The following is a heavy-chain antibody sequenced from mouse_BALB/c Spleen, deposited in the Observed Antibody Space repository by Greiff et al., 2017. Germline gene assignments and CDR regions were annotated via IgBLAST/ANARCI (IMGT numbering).Heavy chain of an antibody. CDR2: IYPGDGDT. CDR1: GYAFSSSW. J-gene: IGHJ2*01. CDR3: ARSNSFDY. Sequence: VQLQQSGPELVKPGASVKISCKASGYAFSSSWMNWVKQRPGQGLEWIGRIYPGDGDTNYNGKFKGKATLTADKSSSTAYMQLSSLTSVDSAVYFCARSNSFDYWGQGTTLTVSS. V-gene: IGHV1-82*01.